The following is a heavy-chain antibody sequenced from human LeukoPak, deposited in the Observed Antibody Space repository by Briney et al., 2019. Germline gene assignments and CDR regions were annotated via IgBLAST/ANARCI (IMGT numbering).Heavy chain of an antibody. CDR3: ARDTTIVGAPFYYYYGMDV. J-gene: IGHJ6*02. V-gene: IGHV1-8*02. Sequence: ASVKVSCKASGYTFTSYYMHWVRQAPGQGLEWMGWMNPNSGNTGYAQKFQGRVTMTRNTSISTAYMELSSLRSEDTAVYYCARDTTIVGAPFYYYYGMDVWGQGTTVTVSS. CDR2: MNPNSGNT. D-gene: IGHD1-26*01. CDR1: GYTFTSYY.